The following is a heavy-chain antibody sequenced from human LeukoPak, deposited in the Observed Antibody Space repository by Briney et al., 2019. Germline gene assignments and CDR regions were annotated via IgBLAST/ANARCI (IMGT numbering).Heavy chain of an antibody. CDR1: GLIFRNHG. V-gene: IGHV3-33*01. J-gene: IGHJ4*02. D-gene: IGHD1-26*01. Sequence: GGSLRLSCSPSGLIFRNHGMHWVRQAPGKGLEWVAFIWSDGSNKYYAESVKGRFTISRDNPKNMLYLQMNSLRVEDTAVYFCARDREVRYLDFWGQGTLVTVSS. CDR2: IWSDGSNK. CDR3: ARDREVRYLDF.